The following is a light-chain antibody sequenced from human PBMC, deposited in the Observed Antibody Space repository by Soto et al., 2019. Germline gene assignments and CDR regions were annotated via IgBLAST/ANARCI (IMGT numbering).Light chain of an antibody. CDR1: QSVSGNY. Sequence: EIVLTQSPGTLSLSPGERATLSCSASQSVSGNYLSWYQQKPGQAPRLLIYGVSGRATGIPDRFSGSGSGSDFTVTISRLETADFAVYHCHQYGGSPPTFGQATKVEIK. CDR2: GVS. V-gene: IGKV3-20*01. J-gene: IGKJ1*01. CDR3: HQYGGSPPT.